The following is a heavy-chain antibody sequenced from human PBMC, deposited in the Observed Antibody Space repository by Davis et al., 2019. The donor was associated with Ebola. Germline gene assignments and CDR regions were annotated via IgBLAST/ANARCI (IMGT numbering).Heavy chain of an antibody. Sequence: SVKVSCKASGYTFSSYDINWVRQATGQGLEWMGRIIPILDIANYAQKFQGRVTMTRDTSTSTVYMELSSLRSEDTAVYYCATARTTVTDYGMDVWGQGTTVTVSS. J-gene: IGHJ6*02. CDR2: IIPILDIA. D-gene: IGHD4-11*01. V-gene: IGHV1-69*04. CDR3: ATARTTVTDYGMDV. CDR1: GYTFSSYD.